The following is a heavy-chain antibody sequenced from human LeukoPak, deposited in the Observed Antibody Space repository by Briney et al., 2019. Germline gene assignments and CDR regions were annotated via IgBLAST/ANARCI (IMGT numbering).Heavy chain of an antibody. J-gene: IGHJ5*02. CDR1: GYSISSGDYY. V-gene: IGHV4-30-4*01. CDR3: ARPYYYDSRIDP. D-gene: IGHD3-22*01. CDR2: TYYSGST. Sequence: PSETLSLTCTVSGYSISSGDYYWSWIRQPPGKGLEWIGYTYYSGSTYYNPSLKNRVSISVDTSKNQFSLNLSSVTAADTAVYYCARPYYYDSRIDPWGQGTLVTVSS.